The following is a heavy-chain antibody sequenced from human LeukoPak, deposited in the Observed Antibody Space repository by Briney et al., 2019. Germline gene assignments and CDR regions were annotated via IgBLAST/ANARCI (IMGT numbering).Heavy chain of an antibody. J-gene: IGHJ4*02. D-gene: IGHD3-10*01. Sequence: GGSLRLSCAASGFTFSDYYMSWVRQAPGKGLEWVSAISGSGGSTYYADSVKGRFTISRDNSKNTLYLQMNSLRAEDTAVYYCAKDATYYYGSGGPPDYWGQGTLVTVSS. CDR3: AKDATYYYGSGGPPDY. V-gene: IGHV3-23*01. CDR1: GFTFSDYY. CDR2: ISGSGGST.